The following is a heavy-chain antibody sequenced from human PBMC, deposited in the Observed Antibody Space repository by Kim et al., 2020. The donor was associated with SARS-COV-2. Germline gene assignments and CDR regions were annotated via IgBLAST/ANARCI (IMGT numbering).Heavy chain of an antibody. J-gene: IGHJ6*01. CDR3: PRHKDPIIVYGFYI. D-gene: IGHD2-15*01. CDR2: IFYSGTT. V-gene: IGHV4-39*01. CDR1: RGSITSTNYF. Sequence: SETLSLTCTVSRGSITSTNYFSGWIRQPPGKGLEWNGSIFYSGTTHYNPTLKSRVTISMDPSMNQLSPNLSSVTAADTALYDCPRHKDPIIVYGFYIWG.